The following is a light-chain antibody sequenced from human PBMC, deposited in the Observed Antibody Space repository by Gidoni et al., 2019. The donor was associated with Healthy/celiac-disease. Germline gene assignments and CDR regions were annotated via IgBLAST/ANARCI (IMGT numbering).Light chain of an antibody. CDR2: EVS. CDR1: SSDVGGYNY. V-gene: IGLV2-8*01. J-gene: IGLJ3*02. CDR3: SSYAGSNNLNWV. Sequence: QSALTQPPSASGSPGQSVTISCTGPSSDVGGYNYVSWYQQHPGKAPKLMIYEVSKRPSGVPDRFSGSKSGNTASLTVSGLQAEDEADYYCSSYAGSNNLNWVFGGGTKLTVL.